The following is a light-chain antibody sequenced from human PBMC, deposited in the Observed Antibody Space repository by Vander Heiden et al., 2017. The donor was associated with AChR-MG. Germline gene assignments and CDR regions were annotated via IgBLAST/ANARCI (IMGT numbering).Light chain of an antibody. CDR1: QSVSSSY. Sequence: EIVLTQSPGTLSLSPGERATLSCRASQSVSSSYLAWYQQKPGQAPRLLIYGASSRATGIPDRFSGSGSGTDFTLTISRLEPEDFAVYYCLQYGSSPPNTFGGGTKVEIK. J-gene: IGKJ4*01. V-gene: IGKV3-20*01. CDR3: LQYGSSPPNT. CDR2: GAS.